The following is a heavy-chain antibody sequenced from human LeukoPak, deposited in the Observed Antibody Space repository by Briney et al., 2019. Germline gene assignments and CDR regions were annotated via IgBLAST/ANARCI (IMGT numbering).Heavy chain of an antibody. CDR3: AKDLAGYCSSTSCS. J-gene: IGHJ5*02. Sequence: GGSLRLSCAASGFTLSSYAMSWVRQAPGKGLEWVSAISGSGGSTYHADSVKGRFTISRDNSKNTLYLQMNSLRAEDTAVYYCAKDLAGYCSSTSCSWGRRTLVTVSS. CDR1: GFTLSSYA. V-gene: IGHV3-23*01. CDR2: ISGSGGST. D-gene: IGHD2-2*03.